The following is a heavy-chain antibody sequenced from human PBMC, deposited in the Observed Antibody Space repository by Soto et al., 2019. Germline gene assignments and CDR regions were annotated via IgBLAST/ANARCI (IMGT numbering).Heavy chain of an antibody. CDR3: ARGLQPTSRRFDY. Sequence: SETLSLTCTVSGGSISSYYWSWIRQPPGKGLEWIGYIYYSGSTDYNPSLKSRVTISVDTSKNQFSLKLSSVTAADTAVYYCARGLQPTSRRFDYWGQGTLVTVSS. V-gene: IGHV4-59*01. CDR1: GGSISSYY. J-gene: IGHJ4*02. CDR2: IYYSGST. D-gene: IGHD4-4*01.